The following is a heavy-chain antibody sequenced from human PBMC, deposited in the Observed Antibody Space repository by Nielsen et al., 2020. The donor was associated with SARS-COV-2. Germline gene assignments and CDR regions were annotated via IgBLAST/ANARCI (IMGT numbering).Heavy chain of an antibody. CDR1: GGSISSFY. J-gene: IGHJ4*02. CDR3: ARGPHDYGDY. CDR2: IYYSGST. V-gene: IGHV4-59*01. Sequence: SETLSLTCTVSGGSISSFYWTWIRQPPGKGLEWIGYIYYSGSTNYNPSLKSRVTISVDTSKNQFSLNLSSVTAADTAVYYCARGPHDYGDYWGQGTLVTVSS. D-gene: IGHD1-14*01.